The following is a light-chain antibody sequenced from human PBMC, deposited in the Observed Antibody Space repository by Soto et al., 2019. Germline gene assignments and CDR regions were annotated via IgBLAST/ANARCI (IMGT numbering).Light chain of an antibody. CDR1: QSVSSN. Sequence: ERVMTQSPATLSVSPGEGATLSCRASQSVSSNLAWYQQKPGQAPRLLIYGASTGATGIPDRFSGSGSGTDFTLTISRLEPEDSAVYYCQQYGSSPTWTFGQGTKVDIK. J-gene: IGKJ1*01. V-gene: IGKV3-20*01. CDR2: GAS. CDR3: QQYGSSPTWT.